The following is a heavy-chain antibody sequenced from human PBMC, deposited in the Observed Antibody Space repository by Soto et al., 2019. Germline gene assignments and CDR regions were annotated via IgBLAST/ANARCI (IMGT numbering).Heavy chain of an antibody. CDR2: ISASGGNT. Sequence: PGGSLRLSCAASGFTFSSYAMAWVRQAPGKGLEWVSTISASGGNTYYADSVKGRFSISRDNSRDTLNLQMNSLRADDTAVYYCAKDLWEVVPAFDYWGRGTRVTVSS. V-gene: IGHV3-23*01. CDR3: AKDLWEVVPAFDY. CDR1: GFTFSSYA. D-gene: IGHD2-15*01. J-gene: IGHJ4*02.